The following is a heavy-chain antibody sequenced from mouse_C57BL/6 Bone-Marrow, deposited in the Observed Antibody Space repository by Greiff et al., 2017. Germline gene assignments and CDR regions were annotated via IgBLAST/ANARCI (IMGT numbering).Heavy chain of an antibody. CDR2: IYPRSGNT. Sequence: QVQLQQSGAELARPGASVKLSCKASGYTFTSYGISWVKQRTGQGLEWIGEIYPRSGNTYYNEKFKGKATMTADKSSSTAYMELRSLTSEDSAVYFCARGLGRSAMDYWGQGTSVTVSS. J-gene: IGHJ4*01. CDR3: ARGLGRSAMDY. D-gene: IGHD4-1*01. CDR1: GYTFTSYG. V-gene: IGHV1-81*01.